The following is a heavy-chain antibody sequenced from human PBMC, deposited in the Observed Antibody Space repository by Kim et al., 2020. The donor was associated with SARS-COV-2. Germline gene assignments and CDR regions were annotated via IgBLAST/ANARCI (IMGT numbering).Heavy chain of an antibody. D-gene: IGHD6-19*01. CDR2: IRGTGDTP. CDR3: AKEGSGYCSPTSCSTSWFEP. CDR1: GFTFSKYA. J-gene: IGHJ5*02. Sequence: GGSLRLSCAASGFTFSKYAMGWVRQAPGKGLEWVSAIRGTGDTPFYADSVRGRFTISRDNAKNTLYLQMNTLRVEDTAVYYCAKEGSGYCSPTSCSTSWFEPWGQGTMVTVSS. V-gene: IGHV3-23*01.